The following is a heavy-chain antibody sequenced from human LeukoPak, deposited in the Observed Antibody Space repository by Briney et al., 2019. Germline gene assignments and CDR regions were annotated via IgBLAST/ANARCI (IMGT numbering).Heavy chain of an antibody. Sequence: GGSLRLSCAASGFTFSSYAMSWVRQAPGKGLEWVSAISGSGGSTYYADSVKGRFTISRDNSKITLYMQMNSLRAEDTAVYYCAKRRDSSSWLNDAFDIWGQGTMVTVSS. V-gene: IGHV3-23*01. CDR2: ISGSGGST. D-gene: IGHD6-13*01. CDR1: GFTFSSYA. J-gene: IGHJ3*02. CDR3: AKRRDSSSWLNDAFDI.